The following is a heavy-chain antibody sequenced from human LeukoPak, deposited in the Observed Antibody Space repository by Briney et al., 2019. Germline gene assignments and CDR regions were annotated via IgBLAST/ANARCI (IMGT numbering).Heavy chain of an antibody. J-gene: IGHJ3*02. Sequence: PSETLSLTCTVSGGPISSYYWSWLRQPPGKGLEWLGYIYYSGSTNYNRSLKSRVTISVDTSKNQFSLKLSSVTAADTAMYYCAREYPFFDIWGQGTMVTVSS. CDR1: GGPISSYY. CDR2: IYYSGST. CDR3: AREYPFFDI. D-gene: IGHD2-2*01. V-gene: IGHV4-59*01.